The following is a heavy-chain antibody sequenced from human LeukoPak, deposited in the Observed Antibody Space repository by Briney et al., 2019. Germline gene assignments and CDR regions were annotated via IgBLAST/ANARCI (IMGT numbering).Heavy chain of an antibody. CDR1: GYTFTSYG. Sequence: GSVTVSCTASGYTFTSYGMSWVRQAPGQGGEGMGWISAYNGNTNYAQKLQGRVTMTTDTSTSTAYMELRSLRSDDTAVYYCARGWFGEYYYYGMDVWGQGTTVTVSS. V-gene: IGHV1-18*01. J-gene: IGHJ6*02. CDR3: ARGWFGEYYYYGMDV. CDR2: ISAYNGNT. D-gene: IGHD3-10*01.